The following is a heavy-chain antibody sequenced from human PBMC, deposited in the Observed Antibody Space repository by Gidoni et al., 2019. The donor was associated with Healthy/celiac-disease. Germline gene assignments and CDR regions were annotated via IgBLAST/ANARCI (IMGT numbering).Heavy chain of an antibody. D-gene: IGHD2-2*01. J-gene: IGHJ4*02. V-gene: IGHV3-23*01. CDR2: ISGSGGST. CDR1: GFTFSSYA. Sequence: EVQLLESGGGLVQPGGSLRPSCAASGFTFSSYAMSWVRQAPGKGLEWVSAISGSGGSTYYAASVKGRFPISRDNSKNTLYLQMNSLRAEDTAVYYCANMRYQLLSYYWGQGTLVTVSS. CDR3: ANMRYQLLSYY.